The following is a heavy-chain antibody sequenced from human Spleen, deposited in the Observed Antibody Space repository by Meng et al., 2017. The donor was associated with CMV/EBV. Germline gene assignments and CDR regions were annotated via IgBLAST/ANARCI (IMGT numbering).Heavy chain of an antibody. D-gene: IGHD3-3*01. Sequence: WAVYGGSFSGYYGSWIRQPPGKGLEWIGEINHSGSTNYNPSLKSRVTISVDTSKNQFSLKLSSVTAADTAVYYCARGSDFWSGYLGYWGQGTLVTVSS. V-gene: IGHV4-34*01. CDR3: ARGSDFWSGYLGY. J-gene: IGHJ4*02. CDR2: INHSGST. CDR1: GGSFSGYY.